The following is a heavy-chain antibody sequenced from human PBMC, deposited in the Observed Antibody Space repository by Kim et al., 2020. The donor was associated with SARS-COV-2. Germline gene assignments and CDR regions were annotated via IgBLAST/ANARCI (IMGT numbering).Heavy chain of an antibody. V-gene: IGHV3-30-3*01. CDR2: ILPDGNNR. D-gene: IGHD6-25*01. J-gene: IGHJ4*02. CDR1: GFTFSSHA. CDR3: ARDRSGSWTFDY. Sequence: GGSLRLSCAASGFTFSSHAMHWVRQAPGKGLEWMAIILPDGNNRFYADSVKGRFTISRDNSKNTLYLQMNSLRAEDTSVYYCARDRSGSWTFDYWGQGTLVTVSS.